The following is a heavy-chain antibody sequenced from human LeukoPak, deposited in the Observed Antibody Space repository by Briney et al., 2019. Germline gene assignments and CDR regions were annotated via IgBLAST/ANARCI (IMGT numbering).Heavy chain of an antibody. V-gene: IGHV1-18*01. CDR1: GYNFRSYG. Sequence: GASVKVSCKASGYNFRSYGITWVRQAPGQGLEWMGWISVYNGKTDYAQKFQGRVTMTTDTSTSTAYMELRSLRSDDTAVYYCARIYLGNRLNYFDYWGQGTLVTVSS. CDR3: ARIYLGNRLNYFDY. CDR2: ISVYNGKT. D-gene: IGHD1-14*01. J-gene: IGHJ4*02.